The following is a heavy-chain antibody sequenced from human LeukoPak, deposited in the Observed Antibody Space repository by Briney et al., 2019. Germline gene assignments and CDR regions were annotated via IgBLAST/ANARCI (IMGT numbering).Heavy chain of an antibody. V-gene: IGHV3-23*01. CDR2: IRGSGGRT. CDR3: AKGGGYSYGYIDY. CDR1: GFTFTNYA. J-gene: IGHJ4*02. D-gene: IGHD5-18*01. Sequence: PGGSLRLSCAASGFTFTNYAMSWVRQAPGKGLEWVSAIRGSGGRTYYADSVKGRFTISRDNSKNTLYLQMNSLRAEDTAVYYCAKGGGYSYGYIDYWGQGTLVTVSS.